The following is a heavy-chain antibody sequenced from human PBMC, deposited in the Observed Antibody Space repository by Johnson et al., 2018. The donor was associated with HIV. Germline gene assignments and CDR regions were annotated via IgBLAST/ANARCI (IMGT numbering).Heavy chain of an antibody. CDR2: ITFDGSDK. J-gene: IGHJ3*02. CDR3: AKGPQGIATPDAFDI. D-gene: IGHD2-21*01. CDR1: GFTFSNYG. V-gene: IGHV3-30*18. Sequence: QVQLVESGGGVVQPGRSLRLSCAASGFTFSNYGMHWVRQAPGKGLEWVAVITFDGSDKYYADSVKGRFTISRDNSKNTLYLQMNSLRAEDTAVYYCAKGPQGIATPDAFDIWGQGTMVTVSS.